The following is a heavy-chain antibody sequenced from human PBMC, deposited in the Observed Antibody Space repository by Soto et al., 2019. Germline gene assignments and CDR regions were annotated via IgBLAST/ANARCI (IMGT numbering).Heavy chain of an antibody. CDR2: IYYSGST. J-gene: IGHJ4*02. CDR3: ASLSPYSSGWWFDY. CDR1: GGSISSYY. D-gene: IGHD6-19*01. Sequence: SETLSLTCTVSGGSISSYYWSWIRQPPGKGLEWIGYIYYSGSTNYNPSLKSRVTISVDTSKNQFSLKLSSVTAADTAVYYCASLSPYSSGWWFDYWGQGTQVTVSS. V-gene: IGHV4-59*01.